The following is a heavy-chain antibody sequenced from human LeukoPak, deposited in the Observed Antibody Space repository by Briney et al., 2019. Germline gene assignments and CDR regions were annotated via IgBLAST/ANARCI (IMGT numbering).Heavy chain of an antibody. CDR1: GFTFSNYG. D-gene: IGHD3-16*02. CDR2: IRYDGSNK. J-gene: IGHJ6*03. CDR3: AKSPSYDYVWGSYRYMDV. V-gene: IGHV3-30*02. Sequence: GGSLRLSCAASGFTFSNYGMHWVRQAPGKGLEWVTFIRYDGSNKYYADSVKGRFTISRDNSKNTLYLQMNSLRAEDTAVYYCAKSPSYDYVWGSYRYMDVWGKGTTVTISS.